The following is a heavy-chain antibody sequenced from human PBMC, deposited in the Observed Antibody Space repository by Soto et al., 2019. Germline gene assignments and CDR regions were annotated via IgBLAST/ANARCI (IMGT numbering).Heavy chain of an antibody. V-gene: IGHV3-49*03. Sequence: PGGSLRLSCTASGFTFGDYAMSWFRQAPGKGLEWVGFIRSKAYGGTTEYAASVKGRFTISRDDSKSIAYLQMNSLKTEDTAVYYCTSGNVLRFLEWPWAWGQGTLVTVSS. J-gene: IGHJ5*02. D-gene: IGHD3-3*01. CDR1: GFTFGDYA. CDR3: TSGNVLRFLEWPWA. CDR2: IRSKAYGGTT.